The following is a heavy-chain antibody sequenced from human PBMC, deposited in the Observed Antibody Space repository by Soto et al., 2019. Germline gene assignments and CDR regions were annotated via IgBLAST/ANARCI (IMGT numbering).Heavy chain of an antibody. D-gene: IGHD3-22*01. CDR1: GGSISSYY. CDR2: IYYSGST. J-gene: IGHJ5*02. Sequence: LSLTCTVSGGSISSYYWSWIRQPPGNGLEWIGYIYYSGSTNYNPSLKSRVTISVDTSKNQFSLKLSSVTAADTAVYYCAREVRMEVHDSSGPGFDPWGQGTRVTVS. V-gene: IGHV4-59*01. CDR3: AREVRMEVHDSSGPGFDP.